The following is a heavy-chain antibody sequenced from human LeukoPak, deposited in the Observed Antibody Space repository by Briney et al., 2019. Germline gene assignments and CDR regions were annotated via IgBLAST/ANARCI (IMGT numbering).Heavy chain of an antibody. CDR3: AKDSVPLLWFGELLADDY. V-gene: IGHV3-21*04. CDR2: ISSSSSYI. J-gene: IGHJ4*02. Sequence: GGSLRLSCAASGFTFSSYSMNWVRQAPGKGLEWVSSISSSSSYIYYADSVKGRFTISRDNAKNSLYLQMNSLRAEDTAVYYCAKDSVPLLWFGELLADDYWGQGTLVTVSS. CDR1: GFTFSSYS. D-gene: IGHD3-10*01.